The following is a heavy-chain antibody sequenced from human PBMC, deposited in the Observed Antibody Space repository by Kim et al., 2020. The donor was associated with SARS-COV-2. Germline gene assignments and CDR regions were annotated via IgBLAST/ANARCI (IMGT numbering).Heavy chain of an antibody. Sequence: SETLSLTCTVYGASISRFYWTWIRQPPGKGLEWIGYIYNSGTTNYNPSLTSRIAISVDTSTNQFSLNMNFVTAADTAIYYCARGREVSTIGPDYKRYYYYYIDVWGEGTTGAVSS. CDR3: ARGREVSTIGPDYKRYYYYYIDV. CDR2: IYNSGTT. V-gene: IGHV4-59*01. D-gene: IGHD5-12*01. J-gene: IGHJ6*03. CDR1: GASISRFY.